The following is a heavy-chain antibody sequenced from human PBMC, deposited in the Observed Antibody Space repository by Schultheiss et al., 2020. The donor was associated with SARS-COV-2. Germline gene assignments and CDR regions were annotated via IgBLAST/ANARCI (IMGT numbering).Heavy chain of an antibody. CDR3: AVAPRYCSSTSCYRGKYYYYYMDV. J-gene: IGHJ6*03. V-gene: IGHV4-59*06. CDR1: GGSISSYY. CDR2: IYYSGST. D-gene: IGHD2-2*02. Sequence: SETLSLTCTVSGGSISSYYWSWIRQPPGKGLEWIGYIYYSGSTYYNPSLKSRVTISVDTSKNQFSLKLSSVTAADTAVYYCAVAPRYCSSTSCYRGKYYYYYMDVWGKGTTVTVSS.